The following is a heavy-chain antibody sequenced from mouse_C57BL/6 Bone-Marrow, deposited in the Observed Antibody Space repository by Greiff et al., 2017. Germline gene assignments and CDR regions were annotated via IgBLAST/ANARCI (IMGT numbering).Heavy chain of an antibody. CDR1: GYTFTSYG. Sequence: VQLQQPGAELARPGASVKLSCKASGYTFTSYGISWVKQRTGQGLEWIGEIYPRSGNTYYNEKFKGKATLTADKSSSTAYMELRSLTSEDTAVYFCANCGYDDYYVYDFDYWGQGTSVTVSA. V-gene: IGHV1-81*01. CDR2: IYPRSGNT. CDR3: ANCGYDDYYVYDFDY. J-gene: IGHJ4*01. D-gene: IGHD2-3*01.